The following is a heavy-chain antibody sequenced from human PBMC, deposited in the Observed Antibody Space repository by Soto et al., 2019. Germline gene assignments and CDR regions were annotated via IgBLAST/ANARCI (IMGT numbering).Heavy chain of an antibody. CDR3: ARLKGIAARHFDY. Sequence: GESLKISCKGSGYSFTIYCIGWVLQMPWKGLEWMGIIYPGDSDTRYSPSFQGQVTISADKSISTAYLQWSSLKASDTAMYYCARLKGIAARHFDYWGQGTLVTVSS. V-gene: IGHV5-51*01. CDR2: IYPGDSDT. CDR1: GYSFTIYC. D-gene: IGHD6-6*01. J-gene: IGHJ4*02.